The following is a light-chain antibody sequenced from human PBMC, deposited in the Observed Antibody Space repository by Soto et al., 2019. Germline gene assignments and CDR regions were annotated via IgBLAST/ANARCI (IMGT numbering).Light chain of an antibody. CDR3: QQYDNSIT. CDR2: GAS. CDR1: QSVSSNY. J-gene: IGKJ5*01. V-gene: IGKV3-20*01. Sequence: EIVLTQSPDTLSLSPGEGATLSCRASQSVSSNYLAWYQQKPGQAPRLLIYGASSRATGIPDRFSGSGSGTDFTLTISRLEPEDFAVFYCQQYDNSITFGQGTRLE.